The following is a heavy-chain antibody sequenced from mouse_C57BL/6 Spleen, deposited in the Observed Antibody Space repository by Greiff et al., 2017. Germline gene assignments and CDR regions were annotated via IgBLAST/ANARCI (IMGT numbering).Heavy chain of an antibody. J-gene: IGHJ1*03. CDR3: GDTTVEYFDV. CDR1: GFNITDYY. D-gene: IGHD1-1*01. Sequence: VQLQQSGAELVKPGASVKLSCTASGFNITDYYMHWVKQRPGQGLEWIGRIDPEDGDTSYDPKFQGKATLTEDTSSNTAYLQLSSLTSEDTAVYYCGDTTVEYFDVWGTEATVTASS. CDR2: IDPEDGDT. V-gene: IGHV14-2*01.